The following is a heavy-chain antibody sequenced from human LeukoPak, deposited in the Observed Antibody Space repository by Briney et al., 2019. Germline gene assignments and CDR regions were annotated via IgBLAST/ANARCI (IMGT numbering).Heavy chain of an antibody. Sequence: GASVKVSCKASGYTFTSYDISWVRQAPGQGLEWMGWISAYNGNTNYAQKLQGRVTMTTDTSTSTAYMELRSLRSDDTAVYYCARVEQWLVAYWYFDLWGRGTLVTVSS. CDR3: ARVEQWLVAYWYFDL. V-gene: IGHV1-18*01. CDR2: ISAYNGNT. D-gene: IGHD6-19*01. J-gene: IGHJ2*01. CDR1: GYTFTSYD.